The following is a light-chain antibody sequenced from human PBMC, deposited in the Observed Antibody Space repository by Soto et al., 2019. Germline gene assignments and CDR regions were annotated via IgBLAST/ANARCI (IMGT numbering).Light chain of an antibody. CDR1: SSNVGSYDL. CDR2: EVT. V-gene: IGLV2-14*02. Sequence: QSALTQPASVSGSPGQSITISCTGTSSNVGSYDLVSWYQQHPGKAPKLLIYEVTKRPSGVSNRFSGSKSGNTASLTVSGLQADDEADYFCSSYVGSNNYVFGTGTQLTVL. J-gene: IGLJ1*01. CDR3: SSYVGSNNYV.